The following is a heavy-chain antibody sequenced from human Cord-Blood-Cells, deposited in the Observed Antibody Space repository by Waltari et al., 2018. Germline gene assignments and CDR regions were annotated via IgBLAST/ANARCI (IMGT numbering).Heavy chain of an antibody. CDR3: ARERETNYDFWSGYFTSANPDY. CDR2: IYTSGST. D-gene: IGHD3-3*01. V-gene: IGHV4-4*07. J-gene: IGHJ4*02. Sequence: QVQLQESGPGLVKPSETLSLTCTVSGGSISSYYWSWIRQPAGKGLEWIGRIYTSGSTNYNPSLKSRVTMSVDTSKNQFSLKLSSVTAADTAVYYCARERETNYDFWSGYFTSANPDYWGQGTLVTVSS. CDR1: GGSISSYY.